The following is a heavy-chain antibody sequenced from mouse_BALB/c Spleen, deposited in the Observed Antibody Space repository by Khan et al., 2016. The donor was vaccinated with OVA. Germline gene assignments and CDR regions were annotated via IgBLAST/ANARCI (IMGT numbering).Heavy chain of an antibody. J-gene: IGHJ3*01. CDR2: IDPSKSET. D-gene: IGHD1-1*01. CDR1: GYTFTSFW. V-gene: IGHV1S127*01. CDR3: GRGGYGSPFAY. Sequence: QVRLQQSGPELVRPGASVKMSCKASGYTFTSFWIHWVKQRPGQGLEWIGMIDPSKSETRLNQKFKDKATLNVDKSSNTAYMQLSRLTSEDSAVDYCGRGGYGSPFAYWGQGTLVTVSA.